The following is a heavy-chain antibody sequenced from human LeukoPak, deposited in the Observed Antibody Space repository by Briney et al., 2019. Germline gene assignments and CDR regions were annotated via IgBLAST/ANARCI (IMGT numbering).Heavy chain of an antibody. CDR1: GFTFSSYW. CDR2: ISSSSSTI. Sequence: GGSLRLSCAASGFTFSSYWMSWVRQAPGKGLEWVSYISSSSSTIYYADSVKGRFTISRDNAKNSLYLQMNSLRAEDTAVYYCARDLRDSSRYYYYYYGMDVWGQGTTVTVSS. V-gene: IGHV3-48*04. CDR3: ARDLRDSSRYYYYYYGMDV. D-gene: IGHD6-13*01. J-gene: IGHJ6*02.